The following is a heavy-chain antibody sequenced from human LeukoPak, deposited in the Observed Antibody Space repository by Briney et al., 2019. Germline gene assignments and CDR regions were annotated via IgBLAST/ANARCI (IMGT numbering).Heavy chain of an antibody. CDR1: GYSFTSFW. CDR2: VYPGDSET. J-gene: IGHJ6*02. Sequence: GESVTISCQGCGYSFTSFWLGWVRQMAGTGLVWMRIVYPGDSETRYSPSFQGQVTISADKSISTAYLQWSTLRASDTAMYYCARREYSGYYYYGMDVWGQGTTVTVSS. D-gene: IGHD5-12*01. V-gene: IGHV5-51*01. CDR3: ARREYSGYYYYGMDV.